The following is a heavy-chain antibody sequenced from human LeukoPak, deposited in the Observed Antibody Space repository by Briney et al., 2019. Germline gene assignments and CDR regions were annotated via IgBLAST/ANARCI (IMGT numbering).Heavy chain of an antibody. J-gene: IGHJ4*02. Sequence: GGSLRLSCAASGFTLRSYWMSWVRQAPGKGLEWVSVIYSGGSGGSTYYADSVKGRFTISRDNSKNTLYLQMNSLRAEDTAVYYCAREDVGGIRGVDFWGQGTLVTVSS. D-gene: IGHD4-23*01. CDR1: GFTLRSYW. CDR3: AREDVGGIRGVDF. CDR2: IYSGGSGGST. V-gene: IGHV3-23*03.